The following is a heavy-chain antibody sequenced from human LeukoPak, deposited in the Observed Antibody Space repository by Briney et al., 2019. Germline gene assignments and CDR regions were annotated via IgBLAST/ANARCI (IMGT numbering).Heavy chain of an antibody. CDR1: EFTLKDYW. J-gene: IGHJ4*02. Sequence: PGGSLRLSCEASEFTLKDYWMHWVRQGPGKGLLWVSRINSDGSSASYADSVKGRFTISRDNANNSLYLQMNSLRDEDTAVYYCARGGTSSSLAYWGQGTLVTVSS. V-gene: IGHV3-74*01. D-gene: IGHD4-23*01. CDR2: INSDGSSA. CDR3: ARGGTSSSLAY.